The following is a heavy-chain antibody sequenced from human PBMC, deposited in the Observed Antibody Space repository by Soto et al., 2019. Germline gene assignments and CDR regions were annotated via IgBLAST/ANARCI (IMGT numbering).Heavy chain of an antibody. CDR3: ARVEPEWELPYYYYGMDV. CDR1: GGSISSYY. Sequence: SETLSVTCTVAGGSISSYYWSWIRQPPGKGLEWIGYIYYSGSTNYNPSLKSRVTISVDTSKNQFSLKLSSVTAADTAVYYCARVEPEWELPYYYYGMDVWGQGTTVTVSS. D-gene: IGHD1-26*01. J-gene: IGHJ6*02. CDR2: IYYSGST. V-gene: IGHV4-59*08.